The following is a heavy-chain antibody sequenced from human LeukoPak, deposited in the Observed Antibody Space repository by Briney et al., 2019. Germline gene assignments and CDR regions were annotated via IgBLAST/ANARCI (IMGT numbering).Heavy chain of an antibody. CDR1: GFTFSSYS. D-gene: IGHD1-1*01. J-gene: IGHJ4*02. V-gene: IGHV3-21*04. Sequence: PGGSLRLSCAASGFTFSSYSMNWVRQAPGKGLEWVSSISSSSSYIYYADSVKGRFTISRDNAMNSLCLQMNSLKAEDTAVYYCARTDRTNNCPREWGQGSLVTVSS. CDR2: ISSSSSYI. CDR3: ARTDRTNNCPRE.